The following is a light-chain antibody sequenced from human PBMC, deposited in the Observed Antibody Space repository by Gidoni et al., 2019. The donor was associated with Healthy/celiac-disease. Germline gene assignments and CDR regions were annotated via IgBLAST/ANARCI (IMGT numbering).Light chain of an antibody. CDR3: QQRRNSRFT. V-gene: IGKV3-11*01. Sequence: PLASSPRERRPLSCRANPDVYNYLAWYQQKPGQAPKLLIYDGSNRATGVPARFSGSGSGTDFTLTISSLEPEDFAVYYCQQRRNSRFTFGPGTKVDIK. CDR1: PDVYNY. CDR2: DGS. J-gene: IGKJ3*01.